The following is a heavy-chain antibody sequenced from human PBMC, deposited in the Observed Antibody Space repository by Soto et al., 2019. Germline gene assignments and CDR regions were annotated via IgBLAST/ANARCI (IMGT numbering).Heavy chain of an antibody. J-gene: IGHJ6*02. CDR3: ARDQGDYYGSGSYYNFSGYYYYGMDV. CDR1: GFTFSSYG. D-gene: IGHD3-10*01. CDR2: IWYDGSNK. Sequence: WGSLRLSCAASGFTFSSYGMHWVRQAPGKGLEWVAVIWYDGSNKYYADSVKGRFTISRDNSKNTLYLQMNSLRAEDTVVYYCARDQGDYYGSGSYYNFSGYYYYGMDVWGQGTTVTVSS. V-gene: IGHV3-33*01.